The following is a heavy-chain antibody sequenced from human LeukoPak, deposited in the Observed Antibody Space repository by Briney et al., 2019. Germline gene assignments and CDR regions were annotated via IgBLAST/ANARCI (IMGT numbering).Heavy chain of an antibody. V-gene: IGHV3-30*04. Sequence: PGGSLRLSCAASGFTFSSYAMHWVRQAPGKGLEWVAVISYDGSNKYYADSVKGRFTISRDNSKNTLYLQMNSLRAEDTAVYYCARDVGGRAAAAFDYWGQGTLVTVSS. CDR1: GFTFSSYA. J-gene: IGHJ4*02. CDR3: ARDVGGRAAAAFDY. CDR2: ISYDGSNK. D-gene: IGHD6-13*01.